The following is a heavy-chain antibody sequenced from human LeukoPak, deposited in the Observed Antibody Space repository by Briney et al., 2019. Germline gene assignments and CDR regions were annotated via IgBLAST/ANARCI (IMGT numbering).Heavy chain of an antibody. V-gene: IGHV3-21*01. J-gene: IGHJ4*02. CDR2: ISSSSSYI. Sequence: GGSLRLSCAASGFTFSSYSMNWVRQAPGKGLEWVSSISSSSSYIYYADSVKGRFTISRDNAKNSLYLQMNSLRAEDTAVYYCAREQQLNNYFGYWGQGTLVTVSS. CDR1: GFTFSSYS. CDR3: AREQQLNNYFGY. D-gene: IGHD6-13*01.